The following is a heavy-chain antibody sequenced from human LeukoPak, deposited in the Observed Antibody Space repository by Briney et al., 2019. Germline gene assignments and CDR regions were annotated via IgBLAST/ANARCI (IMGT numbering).Heavy chain of an antibody. CDR2: ISYDGSNK. V-gene: IGHV3-30-3*01. D-gene: IGHD1-1*01. Sequence: GGSLRLSCAASGFTFSSYAMHWVRQAPGKGLEWVAVISYDGSNKYYADSVKGRFTISRDNSKNTLYLQMNSLRAEDTAVYYCARETILFGSHSNWFDPWGQGTLVTVSS. CDR3: ARETILFGSHSNWFDP. J-gene: IGHJ5*02. CDR1: GFTFSSYA.